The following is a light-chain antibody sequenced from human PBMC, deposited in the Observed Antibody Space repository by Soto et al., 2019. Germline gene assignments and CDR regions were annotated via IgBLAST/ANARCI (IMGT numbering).Light chain of an antibody. CDR1: SSDIGSFTL. CDR3: SSYTSRSTHV. Sequence: QSALTQPASVSGSPGQSITISCTGTSSDIGSFTLVSWYQQHPGKVPKLMIFDVNRRPSGVSDRFSGSKSGNTASLTISGLQAEDEGDYYCSSYTSRSTHVFGSGTKLTVL. V-gene: IGLV2-14*03. J-gene: IGLJ1*01. CDR2: DVN.